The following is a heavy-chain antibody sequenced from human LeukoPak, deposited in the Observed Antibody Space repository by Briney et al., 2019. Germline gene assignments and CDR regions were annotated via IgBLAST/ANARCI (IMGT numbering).Heavy chain of an antibody. Sequence: ASVKVSCKASGYTFTSYAMNWVRQAPGQGLEWMGWISAYNGNTNYAQKLQGRVTMTTDTSTSTAYMELRSLRSDDTAVYYCARVFSSGYYYDYWGQGTLVTVSS. D-gene: IGHD3-22*01. J-gene: IGHJ4*02. CDR3: ARVFSSGYYYDY. V-gene: IGHV1-18*01. CDR1: GYTFTSYA. CDR2: ISAYNGNT.